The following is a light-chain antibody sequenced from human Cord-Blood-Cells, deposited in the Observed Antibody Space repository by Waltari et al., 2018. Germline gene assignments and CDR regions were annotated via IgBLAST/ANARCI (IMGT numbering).Light chain of an antibody. V-gene: IGLV10-54*01. CDR2: RNN. Sequence: QAGLTQPPSVSKGLRQTATLTCTGNSNNVGNQGAAWLQQHQGHPPKLLSYRNNNRPSGISERLSASRSGNTASLTITGLQPEDVADYYCSAWDSSLSVWVFGGGTKLTVL. J-gene: IGLJ3*02. CDR1: SNNVGNQG. CDR3: SAWDSSLSVWV.